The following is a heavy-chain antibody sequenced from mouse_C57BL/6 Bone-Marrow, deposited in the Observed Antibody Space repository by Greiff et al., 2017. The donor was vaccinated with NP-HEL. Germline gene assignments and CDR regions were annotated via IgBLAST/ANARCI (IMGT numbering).Heavy chain of an antibody. J-gene: IGHJ4*01. CDR1: GFNFKDYY. V-gene: IGHV14-2*01. CDR2: IDPEDGDT. CDR3: ARFPNYYGSSCDAMDY. D-gene: IGHD1-1*01. Sequence: VQLQQSGAELVKPGASVKLSCTASGFNFKDYYMHWVKQRPDPGLEWIGRIDPEDGDTKYAQKFQGTATIPADTSSNTAYLQLSRLTSEDTAFYYCARFPNYYGSSCDAMDYWGQGTSVTVAS.